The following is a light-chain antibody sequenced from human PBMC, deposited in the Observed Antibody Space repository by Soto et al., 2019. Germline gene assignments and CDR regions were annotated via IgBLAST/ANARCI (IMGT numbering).Light chain of an antibody. CDR1: QSVSTW. CDR2: DVS. V-gene: IGKV1-5*01. J-gene: IGKJ1*01. Sequence: TKSPSTLSASVGDIVTITCLASQSVSTWLAWYQQKPGKAPTLLIYDVSRLETGVPSRFSGSGSGTDFTLTISSLQPEDFATYYCQQSYTMPRTFGQGTKVAIK. CDR3: QQSYTMPRT.